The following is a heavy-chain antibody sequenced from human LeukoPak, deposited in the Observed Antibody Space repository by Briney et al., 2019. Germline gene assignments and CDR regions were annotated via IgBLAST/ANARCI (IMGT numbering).Heavy chain of an antibody. CDR2: ISSSGSTI. D-gene: IGHD6-13*01. Sequence: GGSLRLSCAASGFTFSDYYMSWIRQAPGKGLEWVSYISSSGSTIYYADSVKGRFTISRDNAKNSLYLQMNSLRAEDSAVYYCAREAGYSSSWHINYWGQGTLVTVSS. J-gene: IGHJ4*02. V-gene: IGHV3-11*04. CDR1: GFTFSDYY. CDR3: AREAGYSSSWHINY.